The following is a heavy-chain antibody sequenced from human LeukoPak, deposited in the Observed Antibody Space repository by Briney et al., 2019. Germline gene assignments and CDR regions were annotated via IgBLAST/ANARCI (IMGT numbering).Heavy chain of an antibody. Sequence: GGSLRLSCAASGFTFSNYALSWVRQAPGKGLEWVSDISGSGGCTYYVDSVKGRFTISRDNSKNTLYLQMNSLRAEDTAVYYCARGGYDSGSYYKGPLSYFDYWGQGTLVTVSS. CDR3: ARGGYDSGSYYKGPLSYFDY. CDR1: GFTFSNYA. V-gene: IGHV3-23*01. D-gene: IGHD3-10*01. J-gene: IGHJ4*02. CDR2: ISGSGGCT.